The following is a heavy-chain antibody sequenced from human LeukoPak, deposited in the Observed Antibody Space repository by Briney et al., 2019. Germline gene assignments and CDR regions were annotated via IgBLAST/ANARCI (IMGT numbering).Heavy chain of an antibody. CDR1: GFTFGDYA. Sequence: GRSLRLSCAASGFTFGDYAMNWVRQAPGKGLEWVSGISWNSGSIGYADSVKGRFTISRDNAKNSLYLQMNSLRAEDTALYYCAKDIGATGDAFAIWGQGTMVTVSS. CDR2: ISWNSGSI. V-gene: IGHV3-9*01. CDR3: AKDIGATGDAFAI. J-gene: IGHJ3*02. D-gene: IGHD1-26*01.